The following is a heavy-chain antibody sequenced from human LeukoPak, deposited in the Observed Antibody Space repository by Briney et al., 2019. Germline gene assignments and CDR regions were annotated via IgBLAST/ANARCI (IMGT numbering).Heavy chain of an antibody. CDR2: ISYDGSNK. V-gene: IGHV3-30*03. CDR3: ASTSGAIIFDAFDI. Sequence: GGSLRLSCAASGFTLSSYGMHWVRQAPGKGLEWVAVISYDGSNKYYADSVKGRFTISRDNSKNTLYLQMNSLRAEDTAVYYCASTSGAIIFDAFDIWGQGTMVTVSS. J-gene: IGHJ3*02. CDR1: GFTLSSYG. D-gene: IGHD4/OR15-4a*01.